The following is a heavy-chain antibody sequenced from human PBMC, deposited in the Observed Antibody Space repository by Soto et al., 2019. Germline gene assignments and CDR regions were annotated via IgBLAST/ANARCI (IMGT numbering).Heavy chain of an antibody. CDR3: VRRHVSATGIDCCDP. CDR1: GYTFTSYG. CDR2: INAANGDT. Sequence: GASVKVSCKASGYTFTSYGIHWVRQAPGQRLEWMGWINAANGDTKYSPKFQGRVTITRDTSASTAYMELSSLRSEDTAVYYCVRRHVSATGIDCCDPWGQRTLVTVSS. V-gene: IGHV1-3*01. D-gene: IGHD6-13*01. J-gene: IGHJ5*02.